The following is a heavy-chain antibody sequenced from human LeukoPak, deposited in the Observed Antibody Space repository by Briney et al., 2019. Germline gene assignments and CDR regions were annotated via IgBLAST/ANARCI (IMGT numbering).Heavy chain of an antibody. CDR1: GFTFSSYS. D-gene: IGHD2-2*02. J-gene: IGHJ3*02. CDR3: ARVYCSSTSCYKGAFDI. CDR2: ISSSSSYI. Sequence: GGSLRLSCAASGFTFSSYSMNWVRQAPGKGLEGVSSISSSSSYIYYADSVKGRFTISRDNAKNSLYLQMNSLRAEDTAVYYCARVYCSSTSCYKGAFDIWGQGTMVTVSS. V-gene: IGHV3-21*01.